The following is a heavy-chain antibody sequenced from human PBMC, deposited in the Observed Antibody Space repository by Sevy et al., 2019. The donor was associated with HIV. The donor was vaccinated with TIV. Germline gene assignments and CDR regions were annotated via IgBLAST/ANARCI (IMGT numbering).Heavy chain of an antibody. V-gene: IGHV4-34*01. CDR3: ARESKFRDFDY. CDR1: GGSFSGYY. CDR2: INHSGST. Sequence: SETLSLTCAVYGGSFSGYYWSWIHQPPGKGLEWIGEINHSGSTNYNPSLKSRVTISVDTSKNQFSLKLSSVTAADTAVYYCARESKFRDFDYWGQGTLVTVSS. J-gene: IGHJ4*02.